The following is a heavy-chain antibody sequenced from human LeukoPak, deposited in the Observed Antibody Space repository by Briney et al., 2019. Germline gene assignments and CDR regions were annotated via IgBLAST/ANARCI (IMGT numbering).Heavy chain of an antibody. V-gene: IGHV4-39*01. CDR1: GDSITRRSYY. D-gene: IGHD1-26*01. J-gene: IGHJ4*02. CDR2: IYYSGST. Sequence: SETLSLTCTVTGDSITRRSYYWGWVRQPPGKGLEWIGSIYYSGSTYYNPSFKSRVTISVDTSRNQFSLQFYCARNESVLGTTGLNDFFDDWGQGSLVTVSP. CDR3: LNDFFDD.